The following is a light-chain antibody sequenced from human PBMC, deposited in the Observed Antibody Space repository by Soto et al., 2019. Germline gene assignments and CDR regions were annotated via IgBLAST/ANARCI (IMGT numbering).Light chain of an antibody. V-gene: IGLV2-8*01. J-gene: IGLJ1*01. CDR2: EVT. CDR1: SSDVGGYNF. CDR3: SSYAGSDTFV. Sequence: QSVLTQAPSASGSPGQSVTISCTGTSSDVGGYNFVSWYQQHPDKVPKVMIYEVTKRPSGVPDRFSGSKSGNTASLTISGLQAEDEAHYYCSSYAGSDTFVFGTGTKVTVL.